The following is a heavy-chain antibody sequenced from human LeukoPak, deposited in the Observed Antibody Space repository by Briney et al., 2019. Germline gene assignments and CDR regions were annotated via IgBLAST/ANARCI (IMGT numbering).Heavy chain of an antibody. Sequence: PGRSLRLSCAASGFTFSSYAMHWVRQAPGKGLEWVAVISYDGSNKYYADSVKGRFTISRDNSKNTLYLQMNSLRAEDTAVYYCARDGQSVARWSFDYWGQGTLVTVSS. CDR1: GFTFSSYA. CDR2: ISYDGSNK. J-gene: IGHJ4*02. CDR3: ARDGQSVARWSFDY. D-gene: IGHD6-6*01. V-gene: IGHV3-30-3*01.